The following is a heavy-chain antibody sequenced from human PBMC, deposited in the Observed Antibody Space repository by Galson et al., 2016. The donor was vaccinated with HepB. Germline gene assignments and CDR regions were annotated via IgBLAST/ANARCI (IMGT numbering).Heavy chain of an antibody. V-gene: IGHV2-5*01. Sequence: PALVKPTQTLTLTCSFSGFSLNTRGVGVGWIRQPPGKALEWLAVIYGNDEKRYGPSLKSRLTITKDTSKNQVVLTMTNMDPVDTAMFYCGNWKGRYDETGDGNNWFDPLGQGTLVTVSS. CDR3: GNWKGRYDETGDGNNWFDP. CDR1: GFSLNTRGVG. D-gene: IGHD2-21*02. CDR2: IYGNDEK. J-gene: IGHJ5*02.